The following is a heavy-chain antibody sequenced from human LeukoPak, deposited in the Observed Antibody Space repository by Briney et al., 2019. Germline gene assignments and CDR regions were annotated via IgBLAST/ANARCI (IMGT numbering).Heavy chain of an antibody. D-gene: IGHD3-3*01. J-gene: IGHJ4*02. CDR3: ARGGRAEWDY. CDR2: IYYSGST. V-gene: IGHV4-59*01. Sequence: GSLRLSCAASGFTFSSYAMSWVRQAPGKGLEWIGYIYYSGSTNYNPSLKSRVTISVDTSKNQFSLKLSSVTAADTAVYYCARGGRAEWDYWGQGTLVTVSS. CDR1: GFTFSSYA.